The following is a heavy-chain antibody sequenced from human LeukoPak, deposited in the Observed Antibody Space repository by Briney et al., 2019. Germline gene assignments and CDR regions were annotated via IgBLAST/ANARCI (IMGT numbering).Heavy chain of an antibody. Sequence: ASVTVSFKASGYTFTDYYLHWVRQAPGQGLECMGWINPYHGDTNYAQKFQGRVTMTSDTSITTVSMELNRLTYDDTAVYYCAREDTKGAFDIWGQGTMVIVSS. J-gene: IGHJ3*02. V-gene: IGHV1-2*02. CDR1: GYTFTDYY. CDR2: INPYHGDT. CDR3: AREDTKGAFDI.